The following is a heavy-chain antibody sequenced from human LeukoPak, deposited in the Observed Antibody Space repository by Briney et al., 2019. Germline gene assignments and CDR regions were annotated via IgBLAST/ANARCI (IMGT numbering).Heavy chain of an antibody. Sequence: GGSLRLSCAASGFTFSNYWMSWVRQTPGKGLECVANIKPDGSDKYYVDSVKGRFTISRNNAKNSLYLQINSLRADDTAVYYCARLPTTPTFDYWGQGTLVTVSS. J-gene: IGHJ4*02. CDR2: IKPDGSDK. CDR3: ARLPTTPTFDY. D-gene: IGHD1-1*01. V-gene: IGHV3-7*01. CDR1: GFTFSNYW.